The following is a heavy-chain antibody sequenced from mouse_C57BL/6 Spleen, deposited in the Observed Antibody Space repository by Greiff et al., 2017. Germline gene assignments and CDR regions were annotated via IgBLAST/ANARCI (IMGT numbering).Heavy chain of an antibody. J-gene: IGHJ4*01. Sequence: DVQLQESGAELVRPGASVKLSCTASGFNIKDYYMHWVKQRPEQGLEWIGRIDPEDGDTEYAPKFQGKATMTADTSSKTAYLQLSSLTSEDTAVYYCTTEAPAMDDWGQGTSVTVAS. CDR3: TTEAPAMDD. CDR1: GFNIKDYY. V-gene: IGHV14-1*01. CDR2: IDPEDGDT.